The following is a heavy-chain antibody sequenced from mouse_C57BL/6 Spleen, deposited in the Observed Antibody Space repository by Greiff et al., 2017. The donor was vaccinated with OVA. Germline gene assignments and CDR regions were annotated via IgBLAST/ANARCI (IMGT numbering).Heavy chain of an antibody. CDR3: ARDSDSSCGYFDV. CDR1: GFTFSSYA. J-gene: IGHJ1*03. D-gene: IGHD1-1*01. V-gene: IGHV5-4*01. CDR2: ISDGGSYT. Sequence: EVQRVESGGGLVKPGGSLKLSCAASGFTFSSYAMSWVRQTPEKRLEWVATISDGGSYTYYPDNVKGRFTISRDNAKNNLYLQMSNLTSEDTAVYYCARDSDSSCGYFDVWGTGTTVTVSS.